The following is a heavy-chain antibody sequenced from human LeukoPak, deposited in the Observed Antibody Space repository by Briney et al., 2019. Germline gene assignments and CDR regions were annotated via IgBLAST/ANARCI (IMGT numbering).Heavy chain of an antibody. CDR3: ARDDFGGFGELIADY. J-gene: IGHJ4*02. Sequence: SETLSLTCTVSGGSISSYYWSWIRQPAGKGLEWIGRIYTSGSTNYNPSLESRVTMSVDTSKNQFSLKLSSVTAADTAVYYCARDDFGGFGELIADYWGQGTLVTVSS. D-gene: IGHD3-10*01. CDR2: IYTSGST. V-gene: IGHV4-4*07. CDR1: GGSISSYY.